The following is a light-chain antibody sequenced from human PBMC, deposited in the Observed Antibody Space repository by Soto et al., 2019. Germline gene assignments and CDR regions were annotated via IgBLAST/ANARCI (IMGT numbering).Light chain of an antibody. CDR2: WAS. J-gene: IGKJ2*01. Sequence: IVMTQSPESLAVSLGERTTINCRSSQSVLDSPDNKNYLAWYQRKPGQPPKLLIYWASTRESGVPDRFSGSGSGTDFTLTISGLQAEDVAVYYCQQYYSTPRTFGQGTKLEIK. CDR1: QSVLDSPDNKNY. CDR3: QQYYSTPRT. V-gene: IGKV4-1*01.